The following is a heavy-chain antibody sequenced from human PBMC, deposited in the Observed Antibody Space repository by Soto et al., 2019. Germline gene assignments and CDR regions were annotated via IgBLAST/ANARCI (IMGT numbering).Heavy chain of an antibody. CDR2: IYHSGST. Sequence: SETLSLTCAVSGGSISSGGYSWSWIRQPPGKGLEWIGYIYHSGSTYYNPSLKSRVTISVDRSKNQFSLKLSSVTAADTAVYYCARAADTAMAPFDYWGQGXLVTVYS. D-gene: IGHD5-18*01. V-gene: IGHV4-30-2*01. CDR1: GGSISSGGYS. J-gene: IGHJ4*02. CDR3: ARAADTAMAPFDY.